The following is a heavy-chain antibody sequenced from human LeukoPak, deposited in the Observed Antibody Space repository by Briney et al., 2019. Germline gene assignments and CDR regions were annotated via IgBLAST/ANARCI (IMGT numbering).Heavy chain of an antibody. CDR2: ISGSGGST. J-gene: IGHJ4*02. CDR1: GFTFSSYA. V-gene: IGHV3-23*01. CDR3: AKDIGGSYHRFHY. Sequence: PGASLRLSCAASGFTFSSYAMSWVRQAPGKGLEWVSAISGSGGSTYYADSVKGRFTISRDNSKNTLYLQMNSLRAEDTAVYYCAKDIGGSYHRFHYGGQGTLVTVSS. D-gene: IGHD1-26*01.